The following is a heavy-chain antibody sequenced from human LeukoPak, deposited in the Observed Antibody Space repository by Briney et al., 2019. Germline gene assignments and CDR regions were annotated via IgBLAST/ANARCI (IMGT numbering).Heavy chain of an antibody. D-gene: IGHD5-24*01. CDR3: ERKTAYEMPDAFDI. J-gene: IGHJ3*02. CDR1: GGSISSGSYY. Sequence: SETLSLTCTVSGGSISSGSYYWSWIRQPAGKGLEWIGRIYTSGGTNYNPSLKIRVTISVDTSKNQFSLKLSSVTAADTAVYYCERKTAYEMPDAFDIWGQGTMVTVSS. V-gene: IGHV4-61*02. CDR2: IYTSGGT.